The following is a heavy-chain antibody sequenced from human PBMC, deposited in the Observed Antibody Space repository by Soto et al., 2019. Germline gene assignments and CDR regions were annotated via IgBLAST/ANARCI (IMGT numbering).Heavy chain of an antibody. CDR2: ISGSGGST. J-gene: IGHJ4*02. CDR1: GFTFSSYA. V-gene: IGHV3-23*01. CDR3: AKVSDYDILTGYHTTDFDY. D-gene: IGHD3-9*01. Sequence: PGGSLRLSCVASGFTFSSYAMSWVRQAPGKGLEWVSAISGSGGSTYYADSVKGRFTISRDNSKNTLYLQMNSLRAEDTAVYYCAKVSDYDILTGYHTTDFDYWGQGTLVTVSS.